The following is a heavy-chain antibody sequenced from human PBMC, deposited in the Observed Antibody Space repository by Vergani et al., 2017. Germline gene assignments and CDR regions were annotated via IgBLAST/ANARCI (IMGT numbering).Heavy chain of an antibody. J-gene: IGHJ4*02. CDR2: ISYDGSNK. Sequence: QVQLVESGGGVVQPGRSLRLSCAASGFTFSSYAMHWVRQAPGKGLEWVAVISYDGSNKYYADSVKGRFTISRDNSKNTAYLQMNSLKTEDTAVYYCTSADYGDYYYFDYWGQGTLVTVSS. V-gene: IGHV3-30-3*01. D-gene: IGHD4-17*01. CDR3: TSADYGDYYYFDY. CDR1: GFTFSSYA.